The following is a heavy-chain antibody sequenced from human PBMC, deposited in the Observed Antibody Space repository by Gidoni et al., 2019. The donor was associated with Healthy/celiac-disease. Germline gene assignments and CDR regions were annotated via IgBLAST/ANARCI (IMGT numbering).Heavy chain of an antibody. J-gene: IGHJ4*02. D-gene: IGHD3-9*01. CDR3: TTPLGGYDILTGYYMDYFDY. Sequence: EVQLVESGGGLVKPGGSLRLSCAASGFTFSNAWMNWVRQASGKGLEWVGRIKSKTDGGTTDYAAPVKGRFTISRDDSKNTLYLQMNSLKTEDTAVYYCTTPLGGYDILTGYYMDYFDYWGQGTLVTVSS. CDR2: IKSKTDGGTT. CDR1: GFTFSNAW. V-gene: IGHV3-15*07.